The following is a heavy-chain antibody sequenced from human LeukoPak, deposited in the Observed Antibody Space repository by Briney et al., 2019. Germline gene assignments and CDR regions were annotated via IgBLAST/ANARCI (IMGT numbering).Heavy chain of an antibody. Sequence: SETLSLTCTVSGGSINSGGHYWSWIRRHPGKGLEWIGYIYYTGTTYYNPSLKSRLTISLGTSKNQFSLMLTSVTAADTAVYYCARASRLGELSLGYWGQGTLVTVSS. D-gene: IGHD3-16*02. J-gene: IGHJ4*02. V-gene: IGHV4-31*03. CDR2: IYYTGTT. CDR1: GGSINSGGHY. CDR3: ARASRLGELSLGY.